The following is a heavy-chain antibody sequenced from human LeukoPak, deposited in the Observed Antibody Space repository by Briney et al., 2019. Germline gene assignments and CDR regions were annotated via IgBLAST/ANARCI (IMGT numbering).Heavy chain of an antibody. CDR2: INHSGTT. CDR1: GGSFSGYY. J-gene: IGHJ5*02. D-gene: IGHD2-2*01. CDR3: ARYIVVVPAAIRGCWFDP. V-gene: IGHV4-34*01. Sequence: SETLSLTCAVYGGSFSGYYWSWIRQPPGKGLEWIGEINHSGTTNYNPSLKSRVTISVDTYKNQFSLKLSSVTAADTAVYYCARYIVVVPAAIRGCWFDPWGQGTLVTVSS.